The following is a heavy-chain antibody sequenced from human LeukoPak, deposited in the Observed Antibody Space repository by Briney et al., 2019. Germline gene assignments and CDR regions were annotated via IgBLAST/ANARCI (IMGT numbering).Heavy chain of an antibody. J-gene: IGHJ5*02. Sequence: ASVKVSCKASGYTFTSYGISWVRQAPGQGLEWMGWISAYNGNTNYARKLQGRVTMTTDTSTSTAYMELRSLRSDDTAVYYCARDRGYSGYDFSENWFDPWGQGTLVTVSS. CDR3: ARDRGYSGYDFSENWFDP. D-gene: IGHD5-12*01. V-gene: IGHV1-18*01. CDR2: ISAYNGNT. CDR1: GYTFTSYG.